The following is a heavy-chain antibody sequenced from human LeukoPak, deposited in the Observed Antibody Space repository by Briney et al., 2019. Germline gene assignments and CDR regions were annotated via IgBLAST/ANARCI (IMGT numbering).Heavy chain of an antibody. CDR1: GYSFTSYW. Sequence: GESLKSPCKGSGYSFTSYWSGWLRQMPGKGLEGMGIIYPGDSDTRYSPSFQGQVTISADKSISTAYLQWSSLKASDTAMYYCARHPYGSGSYFPNWFDPWGQGTLVTVSS. V-gene: IGHV5-51*01. CDR3: ARHPYGSGSYFPNWFDP. D-gene: IGHD3-10*01. CDR2: IYPGDSDT. J-gene: IGHJ5*02.